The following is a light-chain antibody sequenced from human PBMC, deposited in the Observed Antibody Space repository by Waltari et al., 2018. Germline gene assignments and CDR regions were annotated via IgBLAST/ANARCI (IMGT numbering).Light chain of an antibody. Sequence: EIVLTQSPATLSLSPGERATLSCGASQSVSSSYLSWYQHKPGLAPRLLIYDASSRATGIPDRFSGSGSGTDFTLTISRLEPEDVAVYYCQQYGSSPPVTFGGGTKVEIK. J-gene: IGKJ4*01. CDR3: QQYGSSPPVT. CDR1: QSVSSSY. CDR2: DAS. V-gene: IGKV3D-20*01.